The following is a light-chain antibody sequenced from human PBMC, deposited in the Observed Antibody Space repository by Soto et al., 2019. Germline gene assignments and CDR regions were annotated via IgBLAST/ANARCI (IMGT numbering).Light chain of an antibody. J-gene: IGKJ1*01. CDR2: GAS. CDR3: QQYGSSPTT. Sequence: EIVLTQSPGTLSLSPGERATLSCRASQSVSSSYLAWYQQKPGQAPRLLIYGASSRATGIPDRFSGSGSGXXXTLTISRLEPEDFAVYYCQQYGSSPTTFGQGTKVEIK. CDR1: QSVSSSY. V-gene: IGKV3-20*01.